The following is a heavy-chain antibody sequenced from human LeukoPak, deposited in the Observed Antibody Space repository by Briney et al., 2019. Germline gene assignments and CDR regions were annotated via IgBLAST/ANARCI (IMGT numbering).Heavy chain of an antibody. CDR3: ARVMGLHYYGSGSYSRYYGMDV. CDR1: GGSISSYY. D-gene: IGHD3-10*01. CDR2: IYYSGST. Sequence: PSETLSLTCTVSGGSISSYYWSWIRQPPGKGLEWIGYIYYSGSTNYNPSLKSRVTISVDTSKNQFSLKLSSVTAADTAVYYCARVMGLHYYGSGSYSRYYGMDVWGQGTAVTVSS. V-gene: IGHV4-59*01. J-gene: IGHJ6*02.